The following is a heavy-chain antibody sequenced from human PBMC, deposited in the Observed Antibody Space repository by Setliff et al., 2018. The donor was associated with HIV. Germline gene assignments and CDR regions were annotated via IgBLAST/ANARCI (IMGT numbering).Heavy chain of an antibody. Sequence: SVKVSCKVSGDTFNNYGLNWVRQAPGQGLEWMGGIIPIFKSADYAQKFQGRVTITTDESTSTAYMDLSSLKSEDTAIYYCARTSGDAYNYEGAFDVWGQGTLVT. J-gene: IGHJ3*01. V-gene: IGHV1-69*05. CDR3: ARTSGDAYNYEGAFDV. D-gene: IGHD5-12*01. CDR1: GDTFNNYG. CDR2: IIPIFKSA.